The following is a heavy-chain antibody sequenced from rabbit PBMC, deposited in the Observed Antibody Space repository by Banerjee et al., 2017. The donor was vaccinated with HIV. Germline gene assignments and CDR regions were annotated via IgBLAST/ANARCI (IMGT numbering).Heavy chain of an antibody. CDR3: ARDLAGVIGWNFNL. CDR1: GFDLSSYYY. CDR2: IDGGSSGYT. V-gene: IGHV1S45*01. D-gene: IGHD4-1*01. J-gene: IGHJ4*01. Sequence: QEQLEESGGDLVKPEGSLTLTCTASGFDLSSYYYMCWVRQAPGKGLEWIACIDGGSSGYTYYANWAKGRFTISKTSSTTVTLQLNSLTAADTATYFCARDLAGVIGWNFNLWGPGTLVTVS.